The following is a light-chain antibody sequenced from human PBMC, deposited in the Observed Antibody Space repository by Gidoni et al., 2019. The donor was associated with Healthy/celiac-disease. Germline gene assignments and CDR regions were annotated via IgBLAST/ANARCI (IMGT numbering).Light chain of an antibody. V-gene: IGKV1-39*01. CDR2: AAS. Sequence: IQMTQSPSSLSASVGDRVTSTCRASQSISSYLNWYQQKPGKAPKLLIYAASSLQSGVPSRFSGSGSGTDFTLTISSLQPEDFATYYCQQSYSTWTFGQXTKVEIK. CDR3: QQSYSTWT. CDR1: QSISSY. J-gene: IGKJ1*01.